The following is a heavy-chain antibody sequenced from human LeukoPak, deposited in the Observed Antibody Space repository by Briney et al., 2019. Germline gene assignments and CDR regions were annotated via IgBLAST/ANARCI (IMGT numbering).Heavy chain of an antibody. CDR1: GGSISSGDYY. J-gene: IGHJ3*02. CDR3: AEQQLVRGAFDI. CDR2: IYYSGST. V-gene: IGHV4-30-4*01. D-gene: IGHD6-13*01. Sequence: PSETLSLTCTVSGGSISSGDYYWSWIRQSPGKGLEGIGYIYYSGSTYYNPSLKSRVTISVDTSKNQSSLKLSSVTAADTAVYYCAEQQLVRGAFDIWGQGTMVTVSS.